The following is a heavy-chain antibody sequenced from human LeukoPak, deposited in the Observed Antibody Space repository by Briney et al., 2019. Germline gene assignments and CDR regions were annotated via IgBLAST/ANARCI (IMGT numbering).Heavy chain of an antibody. V-gene: IGHV4-59*08. CDR1: GGSISRFH. Sequence: KSSETLSRTCTVSGGSISRFHWSWIRQPPGKGLEWIGYISYSKTTYYNPSLTGRVTISADTSKNQFSLRLHSVTAADTAVYYCASLGHFGDYVRVDYWGQGTRVTVSS. CDR2: ISYSKTT. D-gene: IGHD4-17*01. CDR3: ASLGHFGDYVRVDY. J-gene: IGHJ4*02.